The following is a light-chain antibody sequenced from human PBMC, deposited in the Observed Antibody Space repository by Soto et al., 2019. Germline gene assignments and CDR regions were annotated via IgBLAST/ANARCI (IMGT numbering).Light chain of an antibody. CDR1: SSNIGSNT. J-gene: IGLJ2*01. CDR3: AAWDDSLNGPA. CDR2: SNN. V-gene: IGLV1-44*01. Sequence: QLVLTQPPSASGTPGQRVTISCSGSSSNIGSNTVNWYQQLPGTAPKLLIYSNNQRPSGVPNRFSCSKSGTSGSLVISGLQTEDEADYHCAAWDDSLNGPAFGGGTKLTVL.